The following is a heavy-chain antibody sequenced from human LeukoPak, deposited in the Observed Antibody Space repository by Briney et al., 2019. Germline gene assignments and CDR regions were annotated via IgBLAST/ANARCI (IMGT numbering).Heavy chain of an antibody. CDR2: ISSRSSYI. V-gene: IGHV3-21*04. J-gene: IGHJ4*02. CDR1: GFTFSSYS. D-gene: IGHD2-15*01. CDR3: AKTVLGYCSGGSCYVDY. Sequence: GGSLRLSCAASGFTFSSYSMNWVRQAPGKGLEWVSSISSRSSYIYYADSVKGRFTISRDNSKNTLYLQMNSLRAEDTAVYYCAKTVLGYCSGGSCYVDYWGQGTLVTVSS.